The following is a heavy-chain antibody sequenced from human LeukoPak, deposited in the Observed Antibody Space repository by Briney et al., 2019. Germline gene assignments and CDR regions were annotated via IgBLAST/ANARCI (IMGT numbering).Heavy chain of an antibody. Sequence: SETLSLTCAVYGGSFSGYYWSWIRQPPGKGLERIGEINHSGSTNYNPSLKSRVTISVDTSKNQFSLKLSSVTAADTAVYYCARGLTYYYDSKAHTMAYWGQGTLVTVSS. CDR2: INHSGST. CDR3: ARGLTYYYDSKAHTMAY. V-gene: IGHV4-34*01. CDR1: GGSFSGYY. D-gene: IGHD3-22*01. J-gene: IGHJ4*02.